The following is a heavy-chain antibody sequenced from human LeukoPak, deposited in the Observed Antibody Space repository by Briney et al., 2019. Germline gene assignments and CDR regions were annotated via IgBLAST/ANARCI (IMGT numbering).Heavy chain of an antibody. CDR3: ARGSYRYWFDP. Sequence: GGSLRLSCAASGFTFSSYSMNWVRQAPGKGLEWVSSISRSSSYIYYADSVKGRFTITRDNAKNSLYLQMNSLRAEDTAVYYCARGSYRYWFDPWGQGTLVTVSS. V-gene: IGHV3-21*01. J-gene: IGHJ5*02. D-gene: IGHD2-2*02. CDR1: GFTFSSYS. CDR2: ISRSSSYI.